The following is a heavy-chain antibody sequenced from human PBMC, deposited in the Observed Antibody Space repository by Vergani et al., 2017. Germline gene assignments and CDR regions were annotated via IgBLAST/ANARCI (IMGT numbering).Heavy chain of an antibody. V-gene: IGHV2-5*01. CDR2: IYWNDDK. CDR1: GFSLSTGIMG. CDR3: AQGYYYYMDV. J-gene: IGHJ6*03. Sequence: QITLKESGPTVVKPTQTLTLTCTFSGFSLSTGIMGVGLIRQPPGKALEWLALIYWNDDKRYSPSLKSRLTITKDTSKNQVVLTMTNMDPVDTATYYCAQGYYYYMDVWGKGTTVTVSS.